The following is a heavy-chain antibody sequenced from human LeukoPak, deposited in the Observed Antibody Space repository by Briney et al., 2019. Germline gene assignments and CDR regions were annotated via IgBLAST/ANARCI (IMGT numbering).Heavy chain of an antibody. CDR2: IYNGVNT. V-gene: IGHV4-61*01. D-gene: IGHD1-26*01. CDR3: ARSRAFNSGAFDP. J-gene: IGHJ5*02. Sequence: SVTLSLTCTVSGASVSSASYWTWIRRPPGKGVEWIAHIYNGVNTNYNPSLKSRVTISVDTSKNQFSLRLNSVTAADTAVYYRARSRAFNSGAFDPWGQGSLVTVSS. CDR1: GASVSSASY.